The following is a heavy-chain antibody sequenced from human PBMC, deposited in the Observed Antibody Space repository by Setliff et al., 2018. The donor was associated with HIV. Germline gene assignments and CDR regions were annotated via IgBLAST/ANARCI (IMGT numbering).Heavy chain of an antibody. CDR3: AREVGSKMESDTGGFSI. D-gene: IGHD2-8*02. CDR1: GYTFTNYA. V-gene: IGHV1-3*01. Sequence: ASVKVSCKASGYTFTNYAIHWVRQVPGQRLEWMGWITPGNANIRYSQNFHGRVSFTRDTSANTAYMELSSLIFEDTAVYYCAREVGSKMESDTGGFSIWGQGTKVTVSS. J-gene: IGHJ3*02. CDR2: ITPGNANI.